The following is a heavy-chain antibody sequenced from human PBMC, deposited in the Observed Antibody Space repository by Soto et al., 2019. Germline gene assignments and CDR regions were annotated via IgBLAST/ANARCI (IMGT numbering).Heavy chain of an antibody. Sequence: PGGSLILSCAASGCTFSSYAMHWVRQAPGKGLEWVAVISYDGSNKYYADSVKGRFTISRDNAKNSLYLQMNSLRAEDTAVYYCARGYHYYDSSGYDKWDAFDIWGQGTMVTVSS. V-gene: IGHV3-30-3*01. CDR3: ARGYHYYDSSGYDKWDAFDI. D-gene: IGHD3-22*01. J-gene: IGHJ3*02. CDR1: GCTFSSYA. CDR2: ISYDGSNK.